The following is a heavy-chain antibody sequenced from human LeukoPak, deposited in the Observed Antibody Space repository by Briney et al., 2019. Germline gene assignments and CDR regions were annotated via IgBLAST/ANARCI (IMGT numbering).Heavy chain of an antibody. CDR1: GGSISSYY. CDR2: IYYSGST. Sequence: SETLSLTCTVSGGSISSYYWSWTRQPPGKGLEWIGYIYYSGSTNYNPSLKSRVTISVDTSKNQFSLKLSSVTAADTAVYYCARGLMVRGVIGYYYYMDVWGKGTTVTVSS. CDR3: ARGLMVRGVIGYYYYMDV. J-gene: IGHJ6*03. D-gene: IGHD3-10*01. V-gene: IGHV4-59*01.